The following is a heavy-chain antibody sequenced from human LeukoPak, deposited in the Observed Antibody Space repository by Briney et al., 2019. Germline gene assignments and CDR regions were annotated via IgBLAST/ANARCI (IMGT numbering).Heavy chain of an antibody. D-gene: IGHD6-19*01. CDR2: IYSGGST. CDR3: ARGLAVAGTGFDY. CDR1: GFTVSSNY. J-gene: IGHJ4*02. V-gene: IGHV3-66*01. Sequence: GGSLRLSCAASGFTVSSNYMSWVRQAPGKGLEWVSIIYSGGSTYYADSVKGRFTISRDNSKKTLYLQMNSLRTEDTAVYYCARGLAVAGTGFDYWGQGTLVTVSS.